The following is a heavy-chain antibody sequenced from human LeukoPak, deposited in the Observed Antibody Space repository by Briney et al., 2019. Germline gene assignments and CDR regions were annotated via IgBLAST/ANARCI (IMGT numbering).Heavy chain of an antibody. V-gene: IGHV3-30*18. CDR2: ISYDGSNK. CDR1: GFTFSSYA. J-gene: IGHJ6*02. Sequence: PGGSLRLSCAASGFTFSSYAMSWVRQAPGKGLEWVAVISYDGSNKYYADSVKGRFTISRDNSKNTLYLQMNSLRAEDTAVYYCAKAAHYDSSGYYYVSYYYGMDVWGQGTTVTVSS. CDR3: AKAAHYDSSGYYYVSYYYGMDV. D-gene: IGHD3-22*01.